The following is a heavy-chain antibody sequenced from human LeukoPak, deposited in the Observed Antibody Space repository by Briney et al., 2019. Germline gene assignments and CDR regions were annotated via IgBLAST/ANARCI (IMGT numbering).Heavy chain of an antibody. Sequence: ASVKVSCKASGYTFTGYYVHWVRQAPGQGLEWMGWINPNSGGTNYAQKFQGRVTRTRDTSIRTAYMELSRLRSDDTAVYYCARESGRDFADWGQGTLVTVSS. D-gene: IGHD2-21*01. V-gene: IGHV1-2*02. CDR2: INPNSGGT. J-gene: IGHJ4*02. CDR3: ARESGRDFAD. CDR1: GYTFTGYY.